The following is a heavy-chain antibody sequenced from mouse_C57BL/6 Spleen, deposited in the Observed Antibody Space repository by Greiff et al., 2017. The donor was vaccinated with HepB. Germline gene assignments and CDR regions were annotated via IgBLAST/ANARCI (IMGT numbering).Heavy chain of an antibody. J-gene: IGHJ3*01. V-gene: IGHV5-17*01. CDR3: ARGAYGNHSWFAY. CDR1: GFTFSDYG. Sequence: EVKLMESGGGLVKPGGSLKLSCAASGFTFSDYGMHWVRQAPEKGLEWVAYISSGSSTIYYADTVKGRFTISRDNAKNTLFLQMTSLRSEDTAMYYCARGAYGNHSWFAYWGQGTLVTVSA. D-gene: IGHD2-1*01. CDR2: ISSGSSTI.